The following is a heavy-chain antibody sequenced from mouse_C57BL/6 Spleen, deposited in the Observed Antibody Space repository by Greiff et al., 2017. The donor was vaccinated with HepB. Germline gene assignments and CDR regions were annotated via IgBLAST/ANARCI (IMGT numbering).Heavy chain of an antibody. Sequence: DVKLQESGGGLVQPGGSLKLSCAASGFTFSDYGMAWVRQAPRKGPEWVAFISNLAYSIYYADTVTGRFTISRENAKNTLYLEMSSLRSEDTAMYYCARNWDGAWFAYWGQGTLVTVSA. CDR2: ISNLAYSI. J-gene: IGHJ3*01. CDR3: ARNWDGAWFAY. V-gene: IGHV5-15*01. D-gene: IGHD4-1*01. CDR1: GFTFSDYG.